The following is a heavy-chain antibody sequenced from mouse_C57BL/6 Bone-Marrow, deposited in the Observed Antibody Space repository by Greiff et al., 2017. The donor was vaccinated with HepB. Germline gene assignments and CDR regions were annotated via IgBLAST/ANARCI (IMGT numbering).Heavy chain of an antibody. V-gene: IGHV1-64*01. D-gene: IGHD1-1*01. CDR1: GYTFTSYW. CDR2: IHPNSGST. Sequence: QVQLKQPGAELVKPGASVKLSCKASGYTFTSYWMHWVKQRPGQGLEWIGMIHPNSGSTNYNEKFKSKATLTVDKSSSTAYMQLSSLTSEDSAVYYCARTSHYYGSSYFDYWGQGTTLTVSS. J-gene: IGHJ2*01. CDR3: ARTSHYYGSSYFDY.